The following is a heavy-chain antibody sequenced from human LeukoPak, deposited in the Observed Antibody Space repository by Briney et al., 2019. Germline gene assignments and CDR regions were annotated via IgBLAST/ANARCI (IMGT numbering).Heavy chain of an antibody. J-gene: IGHJ4*02. CDR3: ARGRAAMGPYFDY. V-gene: IGHV3-48*04. CDR1: GFTFSSYS. Sequence: GGSLRLSCAASGFTFSSYSMNWVRQAPGKGLEWVSYISSSGSTIYYADSVKGRFTISRDNAKNSLYLQMNSLRAEDTAVYYCARGRAAMGPYFDYWGQGTLVTVSS. D-gene: IGHD5-18*01. CDR2: ISSSGSTI.